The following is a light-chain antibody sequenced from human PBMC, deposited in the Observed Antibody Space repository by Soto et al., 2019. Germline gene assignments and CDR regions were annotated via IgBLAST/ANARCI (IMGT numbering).Light chain of an antibody. CDR2: GAS. Sequence: IQLTQSPSSLSASVGDRVTITCRASQGISSYLAWYQQKPGKAPKLLIYGASTLEGGVPFRFSGSGSGTDFTLIISSVQPEDFATYYCQQFNTYPITFGQGTRQEIK. J-gene: IGKJ5*01. CDR3: QQFNTYPIT. V-gene: IGKV1-9*01. CDR1: QGISSY.